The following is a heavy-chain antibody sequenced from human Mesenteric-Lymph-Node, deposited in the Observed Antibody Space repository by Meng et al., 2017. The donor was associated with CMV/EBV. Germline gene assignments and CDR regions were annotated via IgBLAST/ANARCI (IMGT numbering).Heavy chain of an antibody. D-gene: IGHD1-26*01. V-gene: IGHV3-21*01. J-gene: IGHJ4*02. Sequence: SCAASGFTFSSYAMSWVRQAPGKGLEWVSSIGSGSIYIYYADSVKGRFTISRDNAKNSLYLQMNSLRDEDTAVYYCAREGSRVGATKQKDHYFDYWGQGTLVTVSS. CDR1: GFTFSSYA. CDR3: AREGSRVGATKQKDHYFDY. CDR2: IGSGSIYI.